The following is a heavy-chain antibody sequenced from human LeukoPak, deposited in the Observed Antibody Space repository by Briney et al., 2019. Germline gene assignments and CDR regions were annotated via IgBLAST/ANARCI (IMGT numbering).Heavy chain of an antibody. CDR2: IYWDDDK. J-gene: IGHJ4*02. CDR1: GFSLSTSGMC. CDR3: ARLRAYSSGWYEDY. D-gene: IGHD6-19*01. V-gene: IGHV2-70*01. Sequence: ESGPTLVNPTQTLTLTCTFSGFSLSTSGMCVSWIRQPPGKALEWLALIYWDDDKYYSTSLKSRLTISKDTSKNQVVLTMTNMDPLDPATYYYARLRAYSSGWYEDYWGKGNLVRVSS.